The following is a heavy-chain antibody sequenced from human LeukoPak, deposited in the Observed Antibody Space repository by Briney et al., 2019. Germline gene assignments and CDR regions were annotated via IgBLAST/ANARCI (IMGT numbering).Heavy chain of an antibody. Sequence: GKSLRLSCTASGFNFSAYGMHWVRQAPGKGLDWVAVISFHGANEYYADSVQGRFTISRDNSNNTLYLQMNSVRAEDTAVYYCAKGRRGSSYVHYFDPWGQGTLVIVSS. CDR3: AKGRRGSSYVHYFDP. CDR1: GFNFSAYG. J-gene: IGHJ1*01. CDR2: ISFHGANE. V-gene: IGHV3-30*18. D-gene: IGHD3-22*01.